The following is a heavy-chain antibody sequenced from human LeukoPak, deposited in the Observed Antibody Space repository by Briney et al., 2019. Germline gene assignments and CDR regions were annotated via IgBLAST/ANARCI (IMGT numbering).Heavy chain of an antibody. D-gene: IGHD6-13*01. V-gene: IGHV1-8*01. J-gene: IGHJ3*02. CDR1: GYTFTSYD. CDR2: MNPNSGNT. Sequence: ASVKVSCKASGYTFTSYDINWVRQATGQGLEWMGWMNPNSGNTGYAQKFQGRVTMTRNTSISTAYMELSSLRSEDTAVYYCARELTAADDAFDIRGQGTMVTVSS. CDR3: ARELTAADDAFDI.